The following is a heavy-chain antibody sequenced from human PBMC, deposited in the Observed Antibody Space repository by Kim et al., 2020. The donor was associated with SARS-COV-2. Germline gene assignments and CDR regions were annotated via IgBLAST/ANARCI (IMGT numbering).Heavy chain of an antibody. CDR1: GGSFSGYY. Sequence: WETLSLTCAVYGGSFSGYYWSWIRQPPGKGLEWIGEINHSGSTNYNPSLKSRVTISVDTSKNQFSLKLSSVTAADTAVYYCARGTRQWLVRGPYYYYMDVWGKGTTVTVSS. V-gene: IGHV4-34*01. D-gene: IGHD6-19*01. J-gene: IGHJ6*03. CDR3: ARGTRQWLVRGPYYYYMDV. CDR2: INHSGST.